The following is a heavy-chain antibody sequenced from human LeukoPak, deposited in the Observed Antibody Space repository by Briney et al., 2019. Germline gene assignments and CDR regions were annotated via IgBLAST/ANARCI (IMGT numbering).Heavy chain of an antibody. V-gene: IGHV3-15*07. CDR3: TTGVRGD. CDR2: IRSKADGGTT. J-gene: IGHJ4*02. CDR1: GFTVTNAW. D-gene: IGHD2-15*01. Sequence: GGSLRLSCKVSGFTVTNAWMNWVRQAPGKGLEWVGRIRSKADGGTTDYAAPVTGGFIISRDDSKNTLYLQMNSLKTEDTAVYYCTTGVRGDWGQGTLVTVSS.